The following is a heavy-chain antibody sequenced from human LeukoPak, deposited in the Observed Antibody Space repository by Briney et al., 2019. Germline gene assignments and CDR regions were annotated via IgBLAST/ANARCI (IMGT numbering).Heavy chain of an antibody. V-gene: IGHV4-59*01. CDR3: ARGYYDFWSGPQNWFDP. CDR1: DDSITGFY. J-gene: IGHJ5*02. CDR2: IHYSGST. D-gene: IGHD3-3*01. Sequence: SETLSLTCTVSDDSITGFYWNWIRQPPGKGLEWIGYIHYSGSTNYNPSLKSRVTISVDTSKNQFSLKLSSVTAADTAVYYCARGYYDFWSGPQNWFDPWGQGTLVTVSS.